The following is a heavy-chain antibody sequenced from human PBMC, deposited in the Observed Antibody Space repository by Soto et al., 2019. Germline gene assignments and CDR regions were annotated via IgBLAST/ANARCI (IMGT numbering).Heavy chain of an antibody. CDR3: TIRIFAHWYFDL. CDR2: IYFNGNA. Sequence: QLQLQESGPGLVKPSETLSLTCVVSGDSIRSTYYWGWIRQPPGKGLEWIGSIYFNGNAYYNPSLESRVTMSVDTSMIQFSLNLSSVTAADTAVYYCTIRIFAHWYFDLWGRGTLVTVSS. D-gene: IGHD3-3*01. J-gene: IGHJ2*01. CDR1: GDSIRSTYY. V-gene: IGHV4-39*01.